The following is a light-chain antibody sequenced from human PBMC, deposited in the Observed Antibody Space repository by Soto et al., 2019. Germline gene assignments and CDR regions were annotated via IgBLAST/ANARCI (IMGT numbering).Light chain of an antibody. CDR3: CSYAGSYTVV. Sequence: QSALTQPRSVSGSPGQSVTISCTGTSSDVGGYNSVSWYQQHPGKVPKLMIYDVLKRPSGVPDRLSGSKSGNTASLTISGLQAEDEADYYCCSYAGSYTVVFGGGTKVTVL. CDR2: DVL. J-gene: IGLJ2*01. V-gene: IGLV2-11*01. CDR1: SSDVGGYNS.